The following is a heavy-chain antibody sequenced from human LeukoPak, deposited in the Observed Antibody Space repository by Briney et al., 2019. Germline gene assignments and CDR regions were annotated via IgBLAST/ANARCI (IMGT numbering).Heavy chain of an antibody. CDR1: GGSISSGDYY. Sequence: PSQTLSLTCTVSGGSISSGDYYWSWIRQPPGKGLEWIGYIYYSGSTYYNPSLKSRVTISVDTSKNQFSLKLSSVTAADTAVYYCATLERYCSSTSCYGGIDYWGQGTLVTVSP. D-gene: IGHD2-2*01. J-gene: IGHJ4*02. CDR2: IYYSGST. CDR3: ATLERYCSSTSCYGGIDY. V-gene: IGHV4-30-4*01.